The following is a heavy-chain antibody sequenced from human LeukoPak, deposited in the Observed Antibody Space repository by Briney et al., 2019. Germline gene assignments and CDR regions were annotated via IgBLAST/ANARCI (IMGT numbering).Heavy chain of an antibody. CDR2: ISWNSGSI. CDR3: AKALEVATIRFAFDI. V-gene: IGHV3-9*01. J-gene: IGHJ3*02. Sequence: GRSLRLSCAASGFTFDDYAMPWVRQAPGKGLEWVSGISWNSGSIGYADSVKGRFTISRDNAKNSLYLQMNSLRAEDTALYYCAKALEVATIRFAFDIWGQGTMVTVSS. D-gene: IGHD5-12*01. CDR1: GFTFDDYA.